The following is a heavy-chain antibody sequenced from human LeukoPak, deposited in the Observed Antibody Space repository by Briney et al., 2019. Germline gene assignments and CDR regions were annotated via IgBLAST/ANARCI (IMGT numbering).Heavy chain of an antibody. D-gene: IGHD1-26*01. V-gene: IGHV3-30*04. J-gene: IGHJ4*02. CDR2: MSYDGSDQ. CDR3: ARSFSGSYPDFDY. CDR1: GFMFSSYA. Sequence: SGGSLRLSCAASGFMFSSYAMHWVRQAPGKGLEWVALMSYDGSDQFYADSVKGRFTISRDNSKNTLYLQMNSLRAEGTAVYYCARSFSGSYPDFDYWGQGALVTVSS.